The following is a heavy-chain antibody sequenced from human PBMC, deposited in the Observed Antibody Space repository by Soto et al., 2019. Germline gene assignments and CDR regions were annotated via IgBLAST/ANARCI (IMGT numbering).Heavy chain of an antibody. J-gene: IGHJ6*02. CDR2: IYYSGST. CDR3: ARHSIDGYSGYAQNGMDV. CDR1: GGSISSSSYY. V-gene: IGHV4-39*01. D-gene: IGHD5-12*01. Sequence: SETLSLTCTVSGGSISSSSYYWGWIRQPPGKGLEWIGSIYYSGSTYYNPSLKSRVTISVDTSKNQFSLKLSSVTAADTAVYYCARHSIDGYSGYAQNGMDVWGQGTTVTVSS.